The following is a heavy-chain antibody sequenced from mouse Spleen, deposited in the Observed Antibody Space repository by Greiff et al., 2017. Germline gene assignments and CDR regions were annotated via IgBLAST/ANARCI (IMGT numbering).Heavy chain of an antibody. CDR2: ISSGSSTI. CDR3: AREGYDYDGD. J-gene: IGHJ3*01. V-gene: IGHV5-17*01. D-gene: IGHD2-4*01. Sequence: EVKLVESGGGLVKPGGSLKLSCAASGFTFSDYGMHWVRQAPEKGLEWVAYISSGSSTIYYADTVKGRFTISRDNAKNTLFLQMTSLRSEDTAMYYCAREGYDYDGDWGQGTLVTVSA. CDR1: GFTFSDYG.